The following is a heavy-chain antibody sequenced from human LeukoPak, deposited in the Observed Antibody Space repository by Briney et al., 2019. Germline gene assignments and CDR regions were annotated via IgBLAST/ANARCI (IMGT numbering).Heavy chain of an antibody. CDR2: IYTSGST. V-gene: IGHV4-4*07. D-gene: IGHD3-10*01. Sequence: SETLSLTCTVSGGSISSYYWSWVRQPAGKGLEWIGRIYTSGSTNYNPSLKSRVTMSVDTSKNQFSLRLSSVNAADTAVYFCAREGTSGGLNWLDPWGQGTLVTVSS. CDR3: AREGTSGGLNWLDP. CDR1: GGSISSYY. J-gene: IGHJ5*02.